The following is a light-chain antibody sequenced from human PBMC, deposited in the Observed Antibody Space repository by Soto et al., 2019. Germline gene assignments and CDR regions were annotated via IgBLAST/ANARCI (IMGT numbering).Light chain of an antibody. CDR2: LGS. Sequence: DIVMTQSPLSLPVTPGEPASISCRSSQSLLHNTGYNYLSWYLQKPGQSPQVLIYLGSNRAYGVTDRFSGSGSGTDCTLKISRVEAEDVGVDYRRQALQPSYTFGQGTKLEIK. V-gene: IGKV2-28*01. J-gene: IGKJ2*01. CDR1: QSLLHNTGYNY. CDR3: RQALQPSYT.